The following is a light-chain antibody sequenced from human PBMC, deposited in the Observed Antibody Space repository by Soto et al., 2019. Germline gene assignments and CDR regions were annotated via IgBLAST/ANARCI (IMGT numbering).Light chain of an antibody. CDR2: DVS. CDR1: SSDVGGYNS. Sequence: QSALTQPASVSGSPGQSITISCTGTSSDVGGYNSVSWYQQHPGKGPKLMIYDVSNRPSGVSNRFSGSKSGNTASLTISGLQAEDEADYNCSSFTSSITYVFGTGTKHRP. V-gene: IGLV2-14*01. J-gene: IGLJ1*01. CDR3: SSFTSSITYV.